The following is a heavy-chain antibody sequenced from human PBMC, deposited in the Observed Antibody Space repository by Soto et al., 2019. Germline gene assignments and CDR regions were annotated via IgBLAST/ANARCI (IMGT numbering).Heavy chain of an antibody. CDR3: ARVDSSTWNWVLEH. CDR1: GGSISSGDYY. CDR2: IYHSGDT. D-gene: IGHD6-6*01. Sequence: PSETLSLTCTVSGGSISSGDYYWSWIRQPPGKGLEWIGKIYHSGDTNYNPSLKSRVIISVDTSKNQFSLKLTSVTAADTAVYYCARVDSSTWNWVLEHWGRGTLVTVSS. J-gene: IGHJ4*02. V-gene: IGHV4-30-4*01.